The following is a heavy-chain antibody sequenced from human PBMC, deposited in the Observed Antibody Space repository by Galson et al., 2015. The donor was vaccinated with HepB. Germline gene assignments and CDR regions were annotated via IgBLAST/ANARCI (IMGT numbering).Heavy chain of an antibody. Sequence: QSGAEVKKPGESLRISCKGSGYSFTSYWISWVRQMPGKGLEWMGRIDPSGSYTNYSPSFQGHVTISADKSISTAYLQWSSLKASDTAMYYCARRPIMVRGVIIRDGFDIWGQGTMVTVSS. J-gene: IGHJ3*02. CDR3: ARRPIMVRGVIIRDGFDI. CDR1: GYSFTSYW. D-gene: IGHD3-10*01. V-gene: IGHV5-10-1*01. CDR2: IDPSGSYT.